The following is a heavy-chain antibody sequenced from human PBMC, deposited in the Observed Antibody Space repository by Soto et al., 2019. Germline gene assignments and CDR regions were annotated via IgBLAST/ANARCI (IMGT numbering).Heavy chain of an antibody. CDR2: FIRVSGPA. CDR1: GGTFSSFT. V-gene: IGHV1-69*01. J-gene: IGHJ5*02. Sequence: QVQLVQSGAEVKKPGSSVKVSCKASGGTFSSFTISWVRQAPGQGLEWMEGFIRVSGPAHYAQQFQGRVTLTADESSNTTYMELSSLRSADTAVYYCAKMICSGGSCYSGWFDPWGQGTLVIVAS. D-gene: IGHD2-15*01. CDR3: AKMICSGGSCYSGWFDP.